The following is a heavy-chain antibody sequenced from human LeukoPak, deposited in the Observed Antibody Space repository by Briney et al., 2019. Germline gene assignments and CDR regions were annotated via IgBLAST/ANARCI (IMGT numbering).Heavy chain of an antibody. CDR2: MNPNSGNT. CDR1: GYTFTSYD. Sequence: ASVKVSCKASGYTFTSYDINWVRQATGQGLEWMGRMNPNSGNTGYAQKFQGRVTMTRNTSISTAYMELSSLRSDDTAVYYCARDYRGSESPSIYWGQGTLVTVSS. V-gene: IGHV1-8*01. CDR3: ARDYRGSESPSIY. J-gene: IGHJ4*02. D-gene: IGHD3-10*01.